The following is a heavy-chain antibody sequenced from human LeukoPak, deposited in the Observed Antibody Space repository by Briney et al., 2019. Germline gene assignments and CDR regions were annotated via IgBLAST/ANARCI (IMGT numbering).Heavy chain of an antibody. J-gene: IGHJ4*02. CDR2: INPNTGAT. CDR1: GYNFTDSY. CDR3: ARDPVPAIAVDYFDL. D-gene: IGHD2-2*01. Sequence: ASVTVSCKASGYNFTDSYIQWVRQAPGQGLQWMGWINPNTGATRYAPRFQGRVTVTTNTSITTAYMELTGLTSDDAALYYCARDPVPAIAVDYFDLWGPGTLVTVSS. V-gene: IGHV1-2*02.